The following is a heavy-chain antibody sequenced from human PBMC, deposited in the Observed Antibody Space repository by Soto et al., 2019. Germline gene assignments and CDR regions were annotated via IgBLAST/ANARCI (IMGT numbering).Heavy chain of an antibody. CDR3: ARDVGGYDSPGYYYYGMDV. J-gene: IGHJ6*02. Sequence: EVQLVESGGGLVQPGGSLRLSCAASGFTFSSYSMNWVRQAPGKGLEWVSYISSSSSTIYYADSVKGRFTISRDNAKNSLYLQMNSLRDEDTAVYYCARDVGGYDSPGYYYYGMDVWGQGTTVTVSS. CDR2: ISSSSSTI. CDR1: GFTFSSYS. V-gene: IGHV3-48*02. D-gene: IGHD5-12*01.